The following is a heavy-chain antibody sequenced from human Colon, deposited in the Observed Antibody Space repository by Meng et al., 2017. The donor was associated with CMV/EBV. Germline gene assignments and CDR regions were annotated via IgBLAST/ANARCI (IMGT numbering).Heavy chain of an antibody. Sequence: GESLKISCAASGFTFSSYAMHWVRQAPGKGLEWVACISYDGSNQYYADSVKGRFTISRDNYRNILYLQMNSLRPEDTAVYDCARGSVPAAINGVMYLHHWGQGTLVTVSS. D-gene: IGHD2-2*01. CDR3: ARGSVPAAINGVMYLHH. J-gene: IGHJ1*01. V-gene: IGHV3-30-3*01. CDR2: ISYDGSNQ. CDR1: GFTFSSYA.